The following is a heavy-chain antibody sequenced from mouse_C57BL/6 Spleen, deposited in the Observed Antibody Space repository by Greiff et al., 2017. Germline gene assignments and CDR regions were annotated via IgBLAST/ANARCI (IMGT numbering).Heavy chain of an antibody. Sequence: QVQLQQPGAELVMPGASVKLSCKASGYTFTSYWMHWVKQRPGQGLEWIGEIDPSDSYTNYNQKFKGKSTLTVDKSSSTAYMQLSSLTSEDSAVYYCARGGAGREYWGQGTTLTVSS. J-gene: IGHJ2*01. CDR2: IDPSDSYT. V-gene: IGHV1-69*01. CDR1: GYTFTSYW. D-gene: IGHD3-3*01. CDR3: ARGGAGREY.